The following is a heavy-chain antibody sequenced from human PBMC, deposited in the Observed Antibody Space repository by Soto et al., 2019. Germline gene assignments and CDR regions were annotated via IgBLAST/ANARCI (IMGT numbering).Heavy chain of an antibody. CDR3: ARAFYGDFAAHQYAMDV. CDR1: GYSIGSAYY. Sequence: PSETLSLSCAVSGYSIGSAYYWGWIRQPPGKGLEWIGNIYHSGSTYYNPSLKSRVTISVDTSKNQFSLKLSSVTAADTAVYYCARAFYGDFAAHQYAMDVCGPGNT. J-gene: IGHJ6*02. D-gene: IGHD4-17*01. CDR2: IYHSGST. V-gene: IGHV4-38-2*01.